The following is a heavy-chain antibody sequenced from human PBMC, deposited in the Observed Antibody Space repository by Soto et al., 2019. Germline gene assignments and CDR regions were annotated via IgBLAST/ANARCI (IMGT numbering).Heavy chain of an antibody. J-gene: IGHJ6*02. CDR1: GFVFSDYG. Sequence: QMNLVESGGGVVQPGRSLRLSCAASGFVFSDYGMHWVRQAQGKGLEWVALITNDGNNEYYRESVKGRFSISRGRSTNTVDLLMNSLRPEDTGVYYCAKEGPGGGRHFYYAMDVWGQGTTVTVSS. V-gene: IGHV3-30*18. CDR2: ITNDGNNE. CDR3: AKEGPGGGRHFYYAMDV. D-gene: IGHD1-26*01.